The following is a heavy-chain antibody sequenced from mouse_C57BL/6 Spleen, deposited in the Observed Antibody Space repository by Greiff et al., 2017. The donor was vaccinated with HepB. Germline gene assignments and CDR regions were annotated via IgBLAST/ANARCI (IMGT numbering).Heavy chain of an antibody. J-gene: IGHJ4*01. CDR3: ARGSTMITTESRYAMDY. V-gene: IGHV1-55*01. CDR1: GYTFTSYW. Sequence: VKLQQPGAELVKPGASVKMSCKASGYTFTSYWITWVKQRPGQGLEWIGDIYPGSGSTNYNEKFKSKATLTVDTSSSTAYMQLSSLTSEDSAVYYCARGSTMITTESRYAMDYWGQGTSVTVSS. CDR2: IYPGSGST. D-gene: IGHD2-4*01.